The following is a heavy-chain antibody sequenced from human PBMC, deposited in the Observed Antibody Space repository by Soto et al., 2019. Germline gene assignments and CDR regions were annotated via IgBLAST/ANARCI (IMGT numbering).Heavy chain of an antibody. J-gene: IGHJ4*02. CDR1: GGTFSSYA. Sequence: QVQLVQSGAEVKKPGSSVKVSCKASGGTFSSYAISWVRQAPGQGLEWMGGIIPIFGTANYAQKFQGRVTITADESTSTAYMELSSLRSEDTAVYYCARGAPYNYDSSGYPDYWGQGILVTVSS. V-gene: IGHV1-69*01. CDR2: IIPIFGTA. CDR3: ARGAPYNYDSSGYPDY. D-gene: IGHD3-22*01.